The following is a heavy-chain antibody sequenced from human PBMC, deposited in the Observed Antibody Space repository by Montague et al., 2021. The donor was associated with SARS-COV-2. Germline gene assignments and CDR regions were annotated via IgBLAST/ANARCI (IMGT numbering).Heavy chain of an antibody. J-gene: IGHJ6*02. D-gene: IGHD3-22*01. V-gene: IGHV3-7*01. CDR3: AKDFQSDSRGYYYYGMDV. CDR1: GFTFSSYW. Sequence: SLRLSCAASGFTFSSYWMSWVRQAPGKGLEWVANIKQAGSEKYYVDSVKGRFTISRDNAKNSLYLQMNSLRAEDTAVYYRAKDFQSDSRGYYYYGMDVWGQGTTVTVSS. CDR2: IKQAGSEK.